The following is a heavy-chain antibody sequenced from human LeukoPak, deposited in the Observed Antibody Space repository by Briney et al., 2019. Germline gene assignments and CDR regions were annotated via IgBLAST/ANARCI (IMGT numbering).Heavy chain of an antibody. V-gene: IGHV4-31*03. D-gene: IGHD4-17*01. J-gene: IGHJ6*02. CDR3: ARDRADYGDYGALAYYYYGMDV. CDR1: GGSLSSGGYY. CDR2: VDYSGST. Sequence: SETLSLTCTVSGGSLSSGGYYWTWIRQHPGKGLEWIGYVDYSGSTYYNPTLKSRVTISVDTSKNQFSLRLTSVTAADTAVYYCARDRADYGDYGALAYYYYGMDVWGQGTTVTVSS.